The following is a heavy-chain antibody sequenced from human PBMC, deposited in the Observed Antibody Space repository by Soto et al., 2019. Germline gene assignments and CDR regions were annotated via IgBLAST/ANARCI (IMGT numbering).Heavy chain of an antibody. Sequence: EVPLLESGGGLVQPGGSLRLSCAASGFTFSSYAMSWVRQAPGKGLECVSSVSGSSGSKSYADSVKGRFTISRDNSKSSVDLQMNSMRAEETAVYFCAKDWCSGTTCYCLENWGQGTLVSVSS. CDR1: GFTFSSYA. CDR3: AKDWCSGTTCYCLEN. J-gene: IGHJ4*02. CDR2: VSGSSGSK. D-gene: IGHD1-7*01. V-gene: IGHV3-23*01.